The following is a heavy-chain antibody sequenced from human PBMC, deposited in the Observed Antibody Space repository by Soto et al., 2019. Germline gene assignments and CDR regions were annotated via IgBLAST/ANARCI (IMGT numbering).Heavy chain of an antibody. J-gene: IGHJ4*02. CDR1: GFSVGSNY. Sequence: GGSLRLSCAASGFSVGSNYMTWVRQAPGKGLDWVAVIYSDGTTYYADSVKGRFTLSRDNSKNTLYLQMNSLRAEDTAVYYCARGASSFEFWGLGTLVTVSS. V-gene: IGHV3-53*01. CDR3: ARGASSFEF. CDR2: IYSDGTT.